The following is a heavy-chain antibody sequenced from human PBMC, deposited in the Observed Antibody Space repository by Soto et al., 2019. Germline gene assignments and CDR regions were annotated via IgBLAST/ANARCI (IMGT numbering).Heavy chain of an antibody. CDR3: ARSLIWSVYGMDV. Sequence: PSETLSLTCTVSGGSISSGGYYWSWIRQQPGKGLEWIGYIYHSGSTYYNPSLKSRVTISVDTSKNQFSLKLSSVTAADTAVYYCARSLIWSVYGMDVWGQGTTVTVSS. V-gene: IGHV4-30-2*01. J-gene: IGHJ6*02. CDR2: IYHSGST. CDR1: GGSISSGGYY. D-gene: IGHD3-3*01.